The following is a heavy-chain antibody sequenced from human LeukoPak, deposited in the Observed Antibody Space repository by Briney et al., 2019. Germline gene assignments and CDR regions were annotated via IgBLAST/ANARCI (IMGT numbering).Heavy chain of an antibody. CDR1: GFTFSSYA. CDR3: AKGTGWFGELFFDAFDI. Sequence: GGSLRLSCAASGFTFSSYAMSWVRQAPGKGLKWVSAISGSGGSTYYADSVKGRFTISRDNSKNTLYLQMNSLRAEDTAVYYCAKGTGWFGELFFDAFDIWGQGTMVTVSS. V-gene: IGHV3-23*01. CDR2: ISGSGGST. D-gene: IGHD3-10*01. J-gene: IGHJ3*02.